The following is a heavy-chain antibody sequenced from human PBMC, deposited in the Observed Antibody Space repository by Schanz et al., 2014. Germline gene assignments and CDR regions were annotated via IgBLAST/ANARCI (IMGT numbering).Heavy chain of an antibody. CDR1: GYTFTSYG. V-gene: IGHV1-18*01. CDR2: ISAYNGNT. Sequence: QVQLVQSGAEVKKPGASVKVSCKASGYTFTSYGISWVRQAPGQGLEWMGWISAYNGNTKDPQKLQGRVTMTSDTSTSTGYMELRSQKSDNTAVYYCARDAADFYDILSEEDYWGQGTLVTVSS. CDR3: ARDAADFYDILSEEDY. D-gene: IGHD3-9*01. J-gene: IGHJ4*02.